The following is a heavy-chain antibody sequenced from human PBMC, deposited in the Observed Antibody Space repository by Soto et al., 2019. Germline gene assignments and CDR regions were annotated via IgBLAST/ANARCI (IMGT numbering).Heavy chain of an antibody. CDR3: AKEGTLTGYYKGLYYYYMDV. CDR1: GFTFSSYA. J-gene: IGHJ6*03. D-gene: IGHD3-9*01. V-gene: IGHV3-23*01. Sequence: EVQLLESGGGLVQPGGSLRLSCAASGFTFSSYAMSWVRQAPGKGLEWVSAISGSGGSTYYADSVKGRFTISRDNSKNTLYLQMNSLRAEYTAVYYCAKEGTLTGYYKGLYYYYMDVWGKGTTVTVSS. CDR2: ISGSGGST.